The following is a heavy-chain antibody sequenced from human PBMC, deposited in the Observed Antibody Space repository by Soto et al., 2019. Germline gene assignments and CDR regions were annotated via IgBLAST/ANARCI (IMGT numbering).Heavy chain of an antibody. J-gene: IGHJ6*02. CDR1: GGTFSKYS. D-gene: IGHD1-26*01. V-gene: IGHV1-69*06. CDR3: ASKCNYNGSISYSRHYYGMDV. CDR2: ITPFVDTS. Sequence: QVRLVQSGAEVKKPGSSVKVSCKVSGGTFSKYSLSWVRQTPGQGLEWMGVITPFVDTSNYAQIFRGRVTITADKSTNTAFLEVRGMRSEDRALSLCASKCNYNGSISYSRHYYGMDVWGQGTKVTVSS.